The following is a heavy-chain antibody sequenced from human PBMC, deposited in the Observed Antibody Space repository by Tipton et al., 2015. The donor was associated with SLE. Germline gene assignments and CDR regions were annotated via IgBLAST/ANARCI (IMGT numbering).Heavy chain of an antibody. V-gene: IGHV4-34*01. CDR1: GGSFSGYY. CDR3: ARGTGGWTLDY. J-gene: IGHJ4*02. D-gene: IGHD6-19*01. CDR2: INHSGST. Sequence: LRLSCAVYGGSFSGYYWSWIRQPPGKGLEWIGEINHSGSTNYNPSLKSRVTISVDTSKNQFSLKLSSVTAADTAVYYCARGTGGWTLDYWGQGTLVTVSS.